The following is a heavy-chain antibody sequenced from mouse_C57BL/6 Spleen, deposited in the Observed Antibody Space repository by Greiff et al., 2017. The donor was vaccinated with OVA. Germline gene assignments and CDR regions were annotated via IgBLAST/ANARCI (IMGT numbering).Heavy chain of an antibody. V-gene: IGHV1-61*01. CDR1: GYTFTSYW. J-gene: IGHJ3*01. CDR2: IYPSDSET. Sequence: QVQLQQPGAELVRPGSSVKLSCKASGYTFTSYWMDWVKQRPGQGLEWIGNIYPSDSETHYNQKFKDKATLTVDKSYSTAYMQISSLTSEESAVYYCAGYYDYDEFADWGQGTLVTVSA. CDR3: AGYYDYDEFAD. D-gene: IGHD2-4*01.